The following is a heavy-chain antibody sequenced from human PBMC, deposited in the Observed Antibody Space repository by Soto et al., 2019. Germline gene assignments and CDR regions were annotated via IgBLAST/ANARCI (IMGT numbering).Heavy chain of an antibody. V-gene: IGHV1-69*02. CDR3: ARPGGNSSVYYTNY. J-gene: IGHJ4*02. D-gene: IGHD3-22*01. Sequence: SVKVSCKASGYTFTSYYMHWVRQAPGQGLEWMGRIIPILGIANYAQNFRGRVTIPEDNSTSKAYLDLRSLRSEDTAVYYCARPGGNSSVYYTNYGGRGTLVTVPS. CDR2: IIPILGIA. CDR1: GYTFTSYY.